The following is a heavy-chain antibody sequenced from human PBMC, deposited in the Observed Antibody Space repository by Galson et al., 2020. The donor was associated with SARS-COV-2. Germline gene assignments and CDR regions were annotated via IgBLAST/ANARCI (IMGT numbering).Heavy chain of an antibody. D-gene: IGHD1-26*01. CDR1: RGPISYHY. Sequence: ETSETLSLTCTVSRGPISYHYCSWVRQSPGKGLEWIGYIYDSGHTNYNPSLKSRVTISLDRPNNQFSLKLNSVTAADSAVYFCAKLAEGRRSSEDYWCQGTLVTVSA. V-gene: IGHV4-59*08. CDR3: AKLAEGRRSSEDY. J-gene: IGHJ4*02. CDR2: IYDSGHT.